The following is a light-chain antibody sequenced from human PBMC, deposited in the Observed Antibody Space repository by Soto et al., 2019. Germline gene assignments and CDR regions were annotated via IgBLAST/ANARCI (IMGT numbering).Light chain of an antibody. J-gene: IGKJ3*01. V-gene: IGKV3-15*01. CDR2: GAS. CDR3: QQYKEWPPIT. CDR1: ESVSSS. Sequence: EIFLTQSPATLSVSPGERATLSCRASESVSSSLAWYQKKPGQAPRLLIYGASTRATGIPTRFSGSGSGKQFILTISSLHSDDFAVYYCQQYKEWPPITFGPGTRVDI.